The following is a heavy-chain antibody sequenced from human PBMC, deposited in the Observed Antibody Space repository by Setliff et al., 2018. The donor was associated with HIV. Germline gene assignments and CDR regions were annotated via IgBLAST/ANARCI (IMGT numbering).Heavy chain of an antibody. CDR2: LYHAGGA. V-gene: IGHV4-59*11. Sequence: SETLSLTCNVSGVSISSHYWSWIRQPPGKSLEWIGSLYHAGGARYNSSLKSRVTISGDTSRNLLSLTVTSVTPADTAVYYCARALYGDYGGDINWLDPWGQGTLVTVSS. CDR1: GVSISSHY. CDR3: ARALYGDYGGDINWLDP. J-gene: IGHJ5*02. D-gene: IGHD4-17*01.